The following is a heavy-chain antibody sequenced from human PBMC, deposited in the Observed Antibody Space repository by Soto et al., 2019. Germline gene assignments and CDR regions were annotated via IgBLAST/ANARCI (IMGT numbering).Heavy chain of an antibody. V-gene: IGHV1-69*06. CDR3: ASPTTLGITGPPDV. Sequence: SVKVSCKASGGTFSSYAISWVRQAPGQGLEWMGGIIPIFGTANYAQKFQGRVTITADKSTSTAYMELSSLRSEDTAVYYCASPTTLGITGPPDVWGQGTKVTVSS. CDR2: IIPIFGTA. J-gene: IGHJ6*02. D-gene: IGHD1-20*01. CDR1: GGTFSSYA.